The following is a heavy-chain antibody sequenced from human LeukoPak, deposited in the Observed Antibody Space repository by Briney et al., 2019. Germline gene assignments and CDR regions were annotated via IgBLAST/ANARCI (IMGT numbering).Heavy chain of an antibody. CDR3: AKEGLGFTLGGAFDI. V-gene: IGHV3-21*04. D-gene: IGHD7-27*01. Sequence: GGSLRLSCAASGFTFSSYSMNWVRQAPGKGLEWVSSISSSSSYIYYADSVKGRFTISRDNAKNSLYLQMNSLRAEDTALYYCAKEGLGFTLGGAFDIWGQGTMVTVSS. J-gene: IGHJ3*02. CDR2: ISSSSSYI. CDR1: GFTFSSYS.